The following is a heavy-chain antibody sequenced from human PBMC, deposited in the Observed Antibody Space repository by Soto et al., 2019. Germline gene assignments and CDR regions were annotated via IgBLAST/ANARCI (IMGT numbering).Heavy chain of an antibody. Sequence: EVQLLESGGGLVQPGGSLRLSCAASGFTFSSYAMSWVRQAPGKGLEWVSAISGSGGSTYYADSVKGRFTISRDNSKNTLYLQMNSLRAEDTAVYYCAKDRVITFGGVIVLFDCWGQGTLVTVSS. D-gene: IGHD3-16*02. CDR3: AKDRVITFGGVIVLFDC. V-gene: IGHV3-23*01. CDR1: GFTFSSYA. J-gene: IGHJ4*02. CDR2: ISGSGGST.